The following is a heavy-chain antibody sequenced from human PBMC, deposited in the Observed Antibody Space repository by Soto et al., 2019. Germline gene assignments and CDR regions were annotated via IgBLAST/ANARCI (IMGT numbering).Heavy chain of an antibody. CDR2: IDYVGST. D-gene: IGHD3-10*01. CDR3: VRQRGNYFDF. J-gene: IGHJ4*02. V-gene: IGHV4-59*11. Sequence: KTSETLSLTCSVSGDSINSRDWSWIRQPPGKGLEWIGYIDYVGSTNYAPSLQSRVTMSVDTSKNQVSLKLRYVTAADTAVYYCVRQRGNYFDFWGQGTLVTVPQ. CDR1: GDSINSRD.